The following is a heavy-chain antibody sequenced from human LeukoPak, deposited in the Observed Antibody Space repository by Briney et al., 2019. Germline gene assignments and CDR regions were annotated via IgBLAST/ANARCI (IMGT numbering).Heavy chain of an antibody. D-gene: IGHD3-10*01. CDR2: IYHGGST. CDR1: NFSISSGYY. V-gene: IGHV4-38-2*02. CDR3: AREGPMFDSGSYSKSLGY. Sequence: SETLSLTCTVSNFSISSGYYWGWIRQSPGKGLEWIGRIYHGGSTYYNPSLRSRVIVSVDTSKNHFSLKMRSVTAADTAVYYCAREGPMFDSGSYSKSLGYWGQGILVTVSS. J-gene: IGHJ4*02.